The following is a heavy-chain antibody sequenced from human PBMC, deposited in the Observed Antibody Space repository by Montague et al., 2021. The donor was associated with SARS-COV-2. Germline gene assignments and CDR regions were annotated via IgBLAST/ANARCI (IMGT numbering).Heavy chain of an antibody. D-gene: IGHD3-10*01. V-gene: IGHV4-61*01. CDR2: IFYTGSA. CDR3: ARVGNYLGVY. J-gene: IGHJ4*02. Sequence: SETLSLTCTVPSDSVSSGKYFWTWIRQPPGKGQEWIGYIFYTGSANYNPSLKSRVTTSVDTSNNQFSLKLKSMSAADTAVYYCARVGNYLGVYWGQGILVTVSS. CDR1: SDSVSSGKYF.